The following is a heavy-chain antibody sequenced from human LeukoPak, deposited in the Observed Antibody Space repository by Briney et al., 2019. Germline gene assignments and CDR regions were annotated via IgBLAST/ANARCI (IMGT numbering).Heavy chain of an antibody. CDR2: INHSGST. J-gene: IGHJ6*03. CDR1: GGSINSYY. D-gene: IGHD3-10*01. Sequence: PSETLSLTCTVSGGSINSYYWSWIRQPPGKGLEWIGEINHSGSTNYNPSLKSRVTISVDTSKNQFSLKLSSVTAADTAVYYCARRGCGSGSCRPYYYYYYMDVWGKGTTVTISS. CDR3: ARRGCGSGSCRPYYYYYYMDV. V-gene: IGHV4-34*01.